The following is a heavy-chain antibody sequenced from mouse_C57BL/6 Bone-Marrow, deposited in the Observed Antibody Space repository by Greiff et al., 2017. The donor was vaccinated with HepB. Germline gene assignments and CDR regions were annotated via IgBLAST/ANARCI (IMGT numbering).Heavy chain of an antibody. CDR1: GFTFSDYY. Sequence: EVKLMESGGGLVQPGGSLKLSCAASGFTFSDYYMYWVRQTPEKRLEWVAYISNGGGSTYYPDTVKGRFTISRDNAKNTLYLQMSRLKSEDTAMYYCARQRGYYGNPRASYWYFDVWGTGTTVTVSS. V-gene: IGHV5-12*01. D-gene: IGHD2-1*01. CDR3: ARQRGYYGNPRASYWYFDV. CDR2: ISNGGGST. J-gene: IGHJ1*03.